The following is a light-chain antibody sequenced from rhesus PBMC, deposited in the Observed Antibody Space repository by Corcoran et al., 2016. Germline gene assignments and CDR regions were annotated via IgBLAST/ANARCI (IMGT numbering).Light chain of an antibody. J-gene: IGLJ6*01. Sequence: QSALTQPPSVSKSLGQSVTISCTGTNSDIGNYNDVSWYQQHTGTAPILLIYDVSRRPSGVSNRFSGSKSGNTASLTISGLQAEDEAGYYCCSYRSGSTFVFGSGTKLTVL. V-gene: IGLV2S9*01. CDR2: DVS. CDR3: CSYRSGSTFV. CDR1: NSDIGNYND.